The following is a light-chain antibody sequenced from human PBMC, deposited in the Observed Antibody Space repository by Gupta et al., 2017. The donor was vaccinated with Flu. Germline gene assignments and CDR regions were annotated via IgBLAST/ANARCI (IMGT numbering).Light chain of an antibody. CDR1: QNINRW. CDR2: EAS. Sequence: DIQMTQSPSTPSASIGDTVTITCRASQNINRWLVWYQQKPGKAPKLLIYEASVLQTGVPSRFTGSGSGTEFTLTISSLQPDDFATYYCQQYELWYTFGQGTKLEIK. J-gene: IGKJ2*01. CDR3: QQYELWYT. V-gene: IGKV1-5*03.